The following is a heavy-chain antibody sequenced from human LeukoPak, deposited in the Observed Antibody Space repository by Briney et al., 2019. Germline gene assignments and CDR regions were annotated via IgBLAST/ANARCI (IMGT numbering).Heavy chain of an antibody. V-gene: IGHV4-30-2*01. CDR1: GGSISSGGYS. CDR3: ARYCSGGSCYRDAFDI. D-gene: IGHD2-15*01. J-gene: IGHJ3*02. Sequence: SETLSLTCAVSGGSISSGGYSWSWIRQPPRKGLEWIGYIYHSGSTYYNPSLKSRVTISVDRSKNQFSLKLSSVTAADTAVYYCARYCSGGSCYRDAFDIWGQGTMVAVSS. CDR2: IYHSGST.